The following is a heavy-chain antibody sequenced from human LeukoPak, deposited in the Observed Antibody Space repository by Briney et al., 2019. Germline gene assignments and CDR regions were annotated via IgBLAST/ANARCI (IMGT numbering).Heavy chain of an antibody. CDR1: GGSFSGYY. V-gene: IGHV4-34*01. Sequence: SETLSLTCAVYGGSFSGYYWSWIRQPPGKGLEWIGEINHSGSTNYNPSLKSRVTISVDTSKNQFSLKLSSVTAADTAVYYCARVHYYGRGAFDIWGQGTMVTVSS. J-gene: IGHJ3*02. CDR2: INHSGST. D-gene: IGHD3-10*01. CDR3: ARVHYYGRGAFDI.